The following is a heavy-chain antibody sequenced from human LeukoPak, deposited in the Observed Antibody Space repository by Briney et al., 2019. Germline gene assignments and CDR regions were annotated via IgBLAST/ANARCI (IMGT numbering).Heavy chain of an antibody. CDR2: IYYSGST. CDR3: ARENWRSKSIDFDS. D-gene: IGHD6-6*01. Sequence: SETLSLTCTVSGGSISSSSYYWGWIRQPPGKGLEWIGSIYYSGSTYYNPSLKSRVTISVDTSKNQFSLKLSSVTAADTAVYFCARENWRSKSIDFDSWGQGTQVTVSS. V-gene: IGHV4-39*07. J-gene: IGHJ4*02. CDR1: GGSISSSSYY.